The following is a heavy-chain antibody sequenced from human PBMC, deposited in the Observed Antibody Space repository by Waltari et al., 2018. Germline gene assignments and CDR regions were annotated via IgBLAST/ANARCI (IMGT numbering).Heavy chain of an antibody. D-gene: IGHD3-22*01. V-gene: IGHV4-38-2*02. J-gene: IGHJ3*02. Sequence: QVQLQESGPGLVKPSETLSLTCTVSGYSISSDYYWGWIRRPPGKGLEWIGTISHSGPTHYNPSFKSRVTISVDTSKNQFSLKLNSVTAADTAVYYCTRVEYYDSSGYYVGAFDIWGQGTTVTVSS. CDR3: TRVEYYDSSGYYVGAFDI. CDR2: ISHSGPT. CDR1: GYSISSDYY.